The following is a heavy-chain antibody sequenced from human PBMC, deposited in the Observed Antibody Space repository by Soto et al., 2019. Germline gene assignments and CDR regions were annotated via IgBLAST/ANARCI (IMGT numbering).Heavy chain of an antibody. J-gene: IGHJ5*02. Sequence: QITLKESGPTLVKPTQTLTLTCTFSGFSLSTSGVGVGWIRQPPGKALEWLALIYWDDDKRYSPSLKSRLTITKDTSKNQVVLTMTNMDPVDTATYYCAPASPEQWLVRWFDPWGQGTLVTVSS. CDR3: APASPEQWLVRWFDP. D-gene: IGHD6-19*01. CDR2: IYWDDDK. CDR1: GFSLSTSGVG. V-gene: IGHV2-5*02.